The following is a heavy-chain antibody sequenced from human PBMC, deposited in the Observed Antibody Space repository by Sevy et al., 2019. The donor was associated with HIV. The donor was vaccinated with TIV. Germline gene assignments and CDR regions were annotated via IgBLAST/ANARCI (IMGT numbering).Heavy chain of an antibody. J-gene: IGHJ4*02. D-gene: IGHD5-18*01. CDR1: GFTFSSYA. Sequence: GGSLRLSCAASGFTFSSYAMHWVRQAPGKGLQWVAVISYDESKKFYADSVKGRFTISRNNSKNTLYLQMNSLRPEDKEVYYSARGPGLHGYTHDWGVDYWGQGTLVTVSS. CDR3: ARGPGLHGYTHDWGVDY. CDR2: ISYDESKK. V-gene: IGHV3-30-3*01.